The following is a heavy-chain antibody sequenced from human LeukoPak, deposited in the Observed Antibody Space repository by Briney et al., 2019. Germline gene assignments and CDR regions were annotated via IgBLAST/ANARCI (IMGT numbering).Heavy chain of an antibody. Sequence: GGSLRLSCAASGFTFSTYNINWVRQAPGKGLEWVSSISGTSTYIYYADSVKGRFTISRDNAKNSLFLQMNSLRAEDTAVYYCARVGIVGATGGFDYWGQGTLVTVSS. CDR3: ARVGIVGATGGFDY. D-gene: IGHD1-26*01. J-gene: IGHJ4*02. CDR1: GFTFSTYN. CDR2: ISGTSTYI. V-gene: IGHV3-21*01.